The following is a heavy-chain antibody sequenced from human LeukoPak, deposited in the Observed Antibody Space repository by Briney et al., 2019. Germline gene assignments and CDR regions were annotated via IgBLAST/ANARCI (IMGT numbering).Heavy chain of an antibody. V-gene: IGHV1-46*01. CDR3: ARLEGDSSGYYYSTYFDY. D-gene: IGHD3-22*01. CDR1: GYTFTSYY. J-gene: IGHJ4*02. Sequence: ASVKVSCKASGYTFTSYYMHWVRQAPGQGLEWMGIINPSGGSTSYAQKFQGRVTMTRDTSTSTVYMELSSLRSEDTAVYYCARLEGDSSGYYYSTYFDYWGRGTLVTVSS. CDR2: INPSGGST.